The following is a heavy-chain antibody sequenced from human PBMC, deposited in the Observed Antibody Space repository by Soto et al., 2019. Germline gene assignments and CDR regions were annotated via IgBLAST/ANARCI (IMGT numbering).Heavy chain of an antibody. V-gene: IGHV3-21*01. J-gene: IGHJ6*02. CDR3: ARVQEGIAPARHYYYDYGMDV. CDR1: AFPLSGYI. CDR2: SSSSSSYI. D-gene: IGHD6-13*01. Sequence: VGTMRLPCASSAFPLSGYIRNWVRPATGKGREWVSSSSSSSSYIYYADSVKGRFTIYRDNAKNSLYLQMNSLRAEDTAVYYCARVQEGIAPARHYYYDYGMDVWGQGTTVNVS.